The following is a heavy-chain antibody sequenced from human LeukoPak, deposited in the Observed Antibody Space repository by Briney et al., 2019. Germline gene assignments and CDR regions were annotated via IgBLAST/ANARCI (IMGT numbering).Heavy chain of an antibody. V-gene: IGHV1-69*06. Sequence: GASVEVSCKASGGTFSSYAISWVRQAPGQGLEWMGGIIPIFGTANYAQKFQGRVTITADKSTSTAYMELSSQRSEDTAVYYCARNLVGVTSAFDIWGQGTMVTVSS. D-gene: IGHD4-17*01. CDR2: IIPIFGTA. CDR1: GGTFSSYA. J-gene: IGHJ3*02. CDR3: ARNLVGVTSAFDI.